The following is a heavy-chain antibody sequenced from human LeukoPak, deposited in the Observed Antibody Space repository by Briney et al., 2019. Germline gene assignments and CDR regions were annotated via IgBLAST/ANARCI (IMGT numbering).Heavy chain of an antibody. CDR3: ARDEGYCSS. V-gene: IGHV3-48*03. Sequence: GGSLRLSCVASGFTFSNYEMKCVRQAPGKGLEWVSYISGSAGTTIYYADSVKGRLTISRDNAKNSLYLQMNSLRAEDTAIYYCARDEGYCSSWGQGTLVTVSS. CDR2: ISGSAGTTI. J-gene: IGHJ5*02. CDR1: GFTFSNYE. D-gene: IGHD2-15*01.